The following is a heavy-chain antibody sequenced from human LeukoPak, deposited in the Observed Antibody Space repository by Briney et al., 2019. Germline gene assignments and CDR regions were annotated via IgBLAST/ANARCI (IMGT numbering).Heavy chain of an antibody. CDR1: GYSISSGYY. CDR3: ARQSNCSGGNCYRGYYYYMDV. D-gene: IGHD2-15*01. J-gene: IGHJ6*03. Sequence: SETLSLTCAVSGYSISSGYYWGWIRQPPGKGLEWIGSIYHSGSTYYNPSLRSRVTIPVDTSKNQFSLRLSSVTAADTAVYYCARQSNCSGGNCYRGYYYYMDVWGKGTTVTVSS. V-gene: IGHV4-38-2*01. CDR2: IYHSGST.